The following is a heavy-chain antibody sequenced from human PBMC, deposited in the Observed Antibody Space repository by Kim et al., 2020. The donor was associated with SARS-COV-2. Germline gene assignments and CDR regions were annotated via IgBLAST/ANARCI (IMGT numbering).Heavy chain of an antibody. D-gene: IGHD2-2*01. V-gene: IGHV4-4*07. J-gene: IGHJ5*02. CDR2: INTSGNT. CDR1: GGSVSTYY. Sequence: SETLSLTCTVSGGSVSTYYWSWIRQPAGKGLEWIGRINTSGNTNYNPSLKSRVTMSVDTSKNQISLKLTSVTAADTAVYFCARSLCRAGTTNCYEGVFRSWGQGTLVTVSS. CDR3: ARSLCRAGTTNCYEGVFRS.